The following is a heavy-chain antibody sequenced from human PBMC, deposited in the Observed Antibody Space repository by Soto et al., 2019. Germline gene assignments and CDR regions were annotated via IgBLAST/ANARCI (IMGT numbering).Heavy chain of an antibody. V-gene: IGHV3-9*01. CDR3: AKDGGARTYYYDSSGYYFDY. CDR2: ISWNSGSI. J-gene: IGHJ4*02. D-gene: IGHD3-22*01. Sequence: GGSLRLSCAASGFTFDDYATHWVRQAPGKGLEWVSGISWNSGSIGYADSVKGRFTISRDNAKNSLYLQMNSLRAEDTAVYYCAKDGGARTYYYDSSGYYFDYWGQGTRVTVSS. CDR1: GFTFDDYA.